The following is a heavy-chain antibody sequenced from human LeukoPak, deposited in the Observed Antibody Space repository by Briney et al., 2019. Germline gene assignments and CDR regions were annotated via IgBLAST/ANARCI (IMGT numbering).Heavy chain of an antibody. J-gene: IGHJ4*02. CDR3: ARDKWFGELLSRVDFDY. V-gene: IGHV1-18*01. D-gene: IGHD3-10*01. CDR2: ISAYNGNT. Sequence: ASVKVSCKASGYTFTSYGISWVRQAPGQGLEWMGCISAYNGNTNYAQKLQGRVTMTTDTSTSTAYMELRSLRSDDTAVYYCARDKWFGELLSRVDFDYWGQGTLVTVSS. CDR1: GYTFTSYG.